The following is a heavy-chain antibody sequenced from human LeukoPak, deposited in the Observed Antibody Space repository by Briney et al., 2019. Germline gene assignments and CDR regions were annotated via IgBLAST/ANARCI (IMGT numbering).Heavy chain of an antibody. CDR1: GYTFTGYY. CDR2: INPNSGGT. CDR3: AREPDADCSGGSCHSDPYYFDY. Sequence: ASVKVSCKASGYTFTGYYTHWVRQAPGQGLEWMGWINPNSGGTNYAQRFQGRVTMTRDTSISTAYMELSRLRSDDTAVYYCAREPDADCSGGSCHSDPYYFDYWGQGTLVTVSS. J-gene: IGHJ4*02. D-gene: IGHD2-15*01. V-gene: IGHV1-2*02.